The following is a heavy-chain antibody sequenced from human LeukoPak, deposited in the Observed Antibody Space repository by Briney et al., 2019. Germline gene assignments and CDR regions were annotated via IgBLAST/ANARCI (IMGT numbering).Heavy chain of an antibody. CDR1: GFTFDSYG. CDR2: ISYDGSNK. D-gene: IGHD3-22*01. V-gene: IGHV3-30*18. J-gene: IGHJ3*01. Sequence: GGSLRLSCAASGFTFDSYGMHWVRQAPGKGLEWVAVISYDGSNKYYVDSVKGRFTISRDNSKNTLYLQMNSLRPEDTAVYYCAKARIVVVPPADALDVWGQGTMVTVSS. CDR3: AKARIVVVPPADALDV.